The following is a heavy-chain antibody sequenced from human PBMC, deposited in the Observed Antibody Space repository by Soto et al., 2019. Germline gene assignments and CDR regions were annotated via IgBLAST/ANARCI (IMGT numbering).Heavy chain of an antibody. CDR3: ARGVLRYYYYGMDV. CDR1: GGSISSYY. CDR2: IYYSGST. Sequence: SETLSLTCTVSGGSISSYYWSWIRQPPGKGLEWIGYIYYSGSTNYNPSLKSRVSKSLHTSRNQFSLKLSSVTAADTAVYYCARGVLRYYYYGMDVWGQGTTVTVSS. J-gene: IGHJ6*02. V-gene: IGHV4-59*01.